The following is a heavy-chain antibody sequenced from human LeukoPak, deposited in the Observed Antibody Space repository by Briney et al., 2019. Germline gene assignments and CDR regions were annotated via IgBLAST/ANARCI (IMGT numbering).Heavy chain of an antibody. V-gene: IGHV4-39*01. CDR2: IYFTGST. D-gene: IGHD1-20*01. J-gene: IGHJ6*03. CDR1: GGSISSSSYY. Sequence: SETLSLTCSVSGGSISSSSYYWGWIRQPPGKGLEWIGSIYFTGSTYYNPSLKSRVTISVDTSKNQFSLKLSSVTAADTAVYYCARQHITRTYYYYYYMDVWGKGTTVTVSS. CDR3: ARQHITRTYYYYYYMDV.